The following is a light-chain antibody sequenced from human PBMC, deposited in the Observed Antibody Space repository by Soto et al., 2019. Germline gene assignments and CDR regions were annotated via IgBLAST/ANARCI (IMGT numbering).Light chain of an antibody. J-gene: IGKJ4*01. CDR1: QSISRW. Sequence: DIQMTQSPSTLSASVGDRVTITCRASQSISRWLAWYQQKPGKAPKLLIYDASSLERGVPSRFSGSGSGTEFTLTISSLQPSDFVANHYKQNKNWSRVTFGGGTKVEIK. V-gene: IGKV1-5*01. CDR2: DAS. CDR3: KQNKNWSRVT.